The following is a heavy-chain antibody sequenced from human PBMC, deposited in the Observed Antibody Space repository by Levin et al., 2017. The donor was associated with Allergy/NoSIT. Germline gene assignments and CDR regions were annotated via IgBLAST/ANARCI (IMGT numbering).Heavy chain of an antibody. Sequence: SETLSLTCTVSGGSISSYYWSWIRQPPGKGLEWIGYIYYSGSTNYNPSLKSRVTISVDTSKNQFSLKLSSVTAADTAVYYCARADYSSGWYFRFDPWGQGTLVTVSS. CDR1: GGSISSYY. J-gene: IGHJ5*02. V-gene: IGHV4-59*01. CDR2: IYYSGST. D-gene: IGHD6-19*01. CDR3: ARADYSSGWYFRFDP.